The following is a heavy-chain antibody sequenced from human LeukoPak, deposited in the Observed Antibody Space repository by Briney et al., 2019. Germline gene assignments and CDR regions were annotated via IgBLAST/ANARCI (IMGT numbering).Heavy chain of an antibody. CDR3: ATGEDCTGGSCYSAY. V-gene: IGHV1-18*01. CDR1: GYTFTSYG. D-gene: IGHD2-15*01. CDR2: ISAYNGNT. J-gene: IGHJ4*02. Sequence: ASVKVSCKASGYTFTSYGISWVRQAPGQGLEWMGWISAYNGNTNYAQKLQGRVTMTTDTSTSTASMELRSLRSDDTAVYYCATGEDCTGGSCYSAYWGQGTLVTVSS.